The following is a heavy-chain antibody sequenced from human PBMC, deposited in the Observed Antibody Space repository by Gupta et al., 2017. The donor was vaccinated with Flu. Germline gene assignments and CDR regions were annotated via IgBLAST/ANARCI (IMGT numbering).Heavy chain of an antibody. J-gene: IGHJ1*01. CDR3: ARDRVGWEPQYFQH. CDR1: GFTFSSDW. Sequence: EVQLVESGGGLVQPGGSLRLSCAASGFTFSSDWMSWFRQAPGKGLEGVANIKQDGSEKYYVDSVKGRFTISRDNAKNSLYLQMNSLRAEDTAVYYCARDRVGWEPQYFQHWGQGTLVTVSS. V-gene: IGHV3-7*04. D-gene: IGHD1-26*01. CDR2: IKQDGSEK.